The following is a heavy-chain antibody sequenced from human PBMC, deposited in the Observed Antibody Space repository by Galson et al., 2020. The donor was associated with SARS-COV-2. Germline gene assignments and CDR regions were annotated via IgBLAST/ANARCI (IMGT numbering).Heavy chain of an antibody. D-gene: IGHD6-6*01. CDR1: GYTLTELS. Sequence: ASVKVSCKVSGYTLTELSMHWVRQAPGKGLEWMGGFDPEDGETIYAQKFQGRVTMTEDTSTDTAYMELISLRSEDTAVYYCATAPPLYSSSSGNWFDPWGQGTLVTVSS. J-gene: IGHJ5*02. CDR3: ATAPPLYSSSSGNWFDP. CDR2: FDPEDGET. V-gene: IGHV1-24*01.